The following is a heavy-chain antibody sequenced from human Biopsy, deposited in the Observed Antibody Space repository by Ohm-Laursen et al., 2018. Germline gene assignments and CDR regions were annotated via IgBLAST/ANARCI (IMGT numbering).Heavy chain of an antibody. CDR1: GYTFTDYS. CDR3: ARDRMVTIITLVRADTFDI. D-gene: IGHD3-10*01. V-gene: IGHV1-2*02. Sequence: ASVMVSCKASGYTFTDYSLHWVRQAPGQGLEWMGWVNPNSGATNYAQKFQGRVTMTSDTSISTAYIELRRLISDDTAVYFCARDRMVTIITLVRADTFDIWGQGTLVSVSS. J-gene: IGHJ3*02. CDR2: VNPNSGAT.